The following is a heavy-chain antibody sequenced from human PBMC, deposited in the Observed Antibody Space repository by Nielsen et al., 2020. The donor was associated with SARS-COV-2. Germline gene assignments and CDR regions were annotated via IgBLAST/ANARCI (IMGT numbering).Heavy chain of an antibody. J-gene: IGHJ4*02. D-gene: IGHD6-13*01. CDR2: WNSGSI. CDR3: AKDILPYSSSFDY. Sequence: WNSGSIGYADSVKGRFTISRDNAKNSLYLQMNSLRAEDTALYYCAKDILPYSSSFDYWGQGTLVTVSS. V-gene: IGHV3-9*01.